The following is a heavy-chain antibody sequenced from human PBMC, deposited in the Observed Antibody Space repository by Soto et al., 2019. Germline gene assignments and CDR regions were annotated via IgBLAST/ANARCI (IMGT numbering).Heavy chain of an antibody. V-gene: IGHV3-23*01. J-gene: IGHJ3*02. Sequence: PGGSLRLSCAASGFTFSSYAMSWVRQAPGKGLEWVSAISGSGGSTYYADSVKGQFTISRDNSKNTLYLQMNSLRAEDTAVYYCAKGLEHIAARTGDDAFDIWGQGTMVTVSS. CDR3: AKGLEHIAARTGDDAFDI. CDR1: GFTFSSYA. D-gene: IGHD6-6*01. CDR2: ISGSGGST.